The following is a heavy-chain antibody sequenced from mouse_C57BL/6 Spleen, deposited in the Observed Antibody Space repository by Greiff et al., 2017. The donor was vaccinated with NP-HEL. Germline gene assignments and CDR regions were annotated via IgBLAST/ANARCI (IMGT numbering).Heavy chain of an antibody. CDR2: IYPGDGDT. CDR1: GYAFSSYR. CDR3: ARKMSNYDYGFAY. V-gene: IGHV1-80*01. Sequence: QVQLQQSGAELVKPGASVKISCKASGYAFSSYRMNWVKQRPGKGLEWIGKIYPGDGDTNYNGKFKGKATLTADKSSSTAYMQLSILTSEDSAVYFCARKMSNYDYGFAYWGQGTLVTVSA. D-gene: IGHD2-5*01. J-gene: IGHJ3*01.